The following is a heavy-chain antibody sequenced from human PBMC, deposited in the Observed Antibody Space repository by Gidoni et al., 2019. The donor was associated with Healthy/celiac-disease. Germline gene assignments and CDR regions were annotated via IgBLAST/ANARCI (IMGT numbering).Heavy chain of an antibody. Sequence: EVQLLESGGGLVPPGGSLRLSCAASGFTFSSYALSWVRQAPGKGLEWFSAISGIGCSTYYADSVKGRFTISRDNSKNTLYLQMNSLRAEDTAVYYCANSHYYGSGSHPYNWFDPWGQGTLVTVSS. D-gene: IGHD3-10*01. CDR1: GFTFSSYA. CDR2: ISGIGCST. V-gene: IGHV3-23*01. CDR3: ANSHYYGSGSHPYNWFDP. J-gene: IGHJ5*02.